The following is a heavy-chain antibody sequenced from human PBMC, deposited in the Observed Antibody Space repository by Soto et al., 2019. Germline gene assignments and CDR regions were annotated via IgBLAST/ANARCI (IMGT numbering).Heavy chain of an antibody. CDR1: GYTFTSYG. V-gene: IGHV1-18*01. Sequence: ASVKVSCKASGYTFTSYGISWVRQAPGQGLDWMGWISAYNGNTKYAQDLQGRVTMTTDTSTSTAYMELRSLRSEDTAVYYCASAPSNKYCSSTSCYGYYYYGMDVWGQGTTVTVSS. J-gene: IGHJ6*02. CDR3: ASAPSNKYCSSTSCYGYYYYGMDV. CDR2: ISAYNGNT. D-gene: IGHD2-2*01.